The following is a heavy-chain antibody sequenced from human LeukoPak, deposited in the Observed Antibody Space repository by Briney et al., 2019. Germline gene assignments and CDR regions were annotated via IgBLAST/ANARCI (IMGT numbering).Heavy chain of an antibody. D-gene: IGHD6-19*01. CDR1: GFTFDDYG. V-gene: IGHV3-21*01. J-gene: IGHJ4*02. Sequence: GGSLRLSCAASGFTFDDYGMNWVRQAPGKGLEWVSSISSSSSYIYYADSVKGRFTISGDNAKNSLYLQMNSLRAEDTAVYYCARDRRSSGWFLVGYFDYWGQGTLVTVSS. CDR3: ARDRRSSGWFLVGYFDY. CDR2: ISSSSSYI.